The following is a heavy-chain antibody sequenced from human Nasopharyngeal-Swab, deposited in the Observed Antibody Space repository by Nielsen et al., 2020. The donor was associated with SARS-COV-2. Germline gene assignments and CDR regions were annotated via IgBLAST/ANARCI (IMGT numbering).Heavy chain of an antibody. D-gene: IGHD2-15*01. J-gene: IGHJ6*02. V-gene: IGHV3-9*01. CDR2: ISWNSGSI. CDR3: ATFGVAATDYYGMDV. CDR1: GFTFDDYA. Sequence: GGSLRLSCAASGFTFDDYAMHWVRQAPGQGLEWVSGISWNSGSIGYADSVKGRFTISRDNAKNSLYLQMNSLRAEDTALYYCATFGVAATDYYGMDVWGQGTTVTVSS.